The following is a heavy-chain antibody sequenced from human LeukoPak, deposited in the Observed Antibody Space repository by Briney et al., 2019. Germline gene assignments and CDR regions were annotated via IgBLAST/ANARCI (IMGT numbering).Heavy chain of an antibody. D-gene: IGHD1-1*01. V-gene: IGHV3-23*01. CDR2: ISGSGGNT. CDR3: AKDWGTTGTSGWLFDH. Sequence: QPGGSLRLSCAASGFTFSNYAMSWVRQAPGKGLEWVSVISGSGGNTDYADSVKGRFTISRDNSKNTLSLQMNSLRAEDTAVYYCAKDWGTTGTSGWLFDHWGQGTRVTVSS. J-gene: IGHJ4*02. CDR1: GFTFSNYA.